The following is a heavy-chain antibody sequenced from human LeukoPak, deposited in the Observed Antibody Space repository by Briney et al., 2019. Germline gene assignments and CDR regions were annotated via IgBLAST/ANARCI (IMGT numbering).Heavy chain of an antibody. V-gene: IGHV1-24*01. D-gene: IGHD6-13*01. J-gene: IGHJ4*02. CDR3: ATYPSPVEYSSSWYVRTFDY. CDR1: GYTLTELS. CDR2: FDPEDGET. Sequence: GASVKVSCKVSGYTLTELSMHWVRQAPGKGLEWMGGFDPEDGETIYAQKFQGRVTMTVDTSTDTAYMELSSLRSEDTAVYYCATYPSPVEYSSSWYVRTFDYWGQGTLVTVSS.